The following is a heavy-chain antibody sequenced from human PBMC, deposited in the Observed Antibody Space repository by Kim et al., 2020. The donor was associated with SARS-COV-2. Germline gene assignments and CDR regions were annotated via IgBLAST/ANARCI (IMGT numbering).Heavy chain of an antibody. Sequence: YRPPFQGQVTISADKSISTAYLQWSSLKASDTAMYYCARCHYGSGTDPFDIWGQGTMVTVSS. CDR3: ARCHYGSGTDPFDI. J-gene: IGHJ3*02. V-gene: IGHV5-51*01. D-gene: IGHD3-10*01.